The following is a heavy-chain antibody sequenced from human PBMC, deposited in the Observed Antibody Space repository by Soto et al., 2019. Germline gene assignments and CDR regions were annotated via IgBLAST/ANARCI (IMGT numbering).Heavy chain of an antibody. CDR3: ARGSSGYYDY. CDR1: SNTFTSYG. D-gene: IGHD3-22*01. CDR2: ISTYNGNT. V-gene: IGHV1-18*01. Sequence: AASVKVSCKASSNTFTSYGISWVRQAPGQGLEWMGWISTYNGNTNYAQKFQGRVTMTRDTSTSTVYMELSSLRSEDTAVYYCARGSSGYYDYWGQGTLVTVSS. J-gene: IGHJ4*02.